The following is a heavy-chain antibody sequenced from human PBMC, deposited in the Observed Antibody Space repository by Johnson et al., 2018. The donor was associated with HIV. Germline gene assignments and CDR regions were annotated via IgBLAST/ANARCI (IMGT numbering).Heavy chain of an antibody. J-gene: IGHJ3*02. V-gene: IGHV3-33*06. Sequence: QVQLVESGGGVVQPGRSLRLSCAASGFTFSSYGMHWVRQAPGKGLEWVAVIWYDGSNEYYADSVKGRFTISRDNSKNTLYLQMRSLRADDTAVYYCAKGQVARGPLDIWGQGTMVTVSS. D-gene: IGHD2-15*01. CDR2: IWYDGSNE. CDR1: GFTFSSYG. CDR3: AKGQVARGPLDI.